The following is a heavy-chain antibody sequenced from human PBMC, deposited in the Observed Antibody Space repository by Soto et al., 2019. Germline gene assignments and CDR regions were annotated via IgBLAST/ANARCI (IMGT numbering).Heavy chain of an antibody. J-gene: IGHJ4*02. V-gene: IGHV4-34*01. CDR1: GGSFSGYY. D-gene: IGHD3-22*01. CDR2: INHSGST. Sequence: SETLSLTCAVYGGSFSGYYWSWIRQPPGKGLEWIGEINHSGSTNYNPSLKSRVTISVDTSKNQFSLKLRSVTAADTAVYHCASSDSSGYHPKNWGQGTLVTVSS. CDR3: ASSDSSGYHPKN.